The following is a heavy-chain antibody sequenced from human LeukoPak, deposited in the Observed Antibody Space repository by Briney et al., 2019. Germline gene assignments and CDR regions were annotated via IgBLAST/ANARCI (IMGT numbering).Heavy chain of an antibody. CDR3: AKAPVTSCRGAFCYPFDY. D-gene: IGHD2-15*01. Sequence: GGSLRLSCATSGFSFSSYAMSWVRQAPGKGLEWVSAMSSSDDGRYYAASVRGRFTISRDTSRSTLYLQMNSLRAEDAAVYYCAKAPVTSCRGAFCYPFDYLAQETLTTVSS. V-gene: IGHV3-23*01. J-gene: IGHJ5*01. CDR1: GFSFSSYA. CDR2: MSSSDDGR.